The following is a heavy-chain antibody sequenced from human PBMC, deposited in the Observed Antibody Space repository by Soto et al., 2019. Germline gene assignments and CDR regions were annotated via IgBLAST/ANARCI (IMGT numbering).Heavy chain of an antibody. V-gene: IGHV1-2*04. D-gene: IGHD6-25*01. CDR1: GYTFTGYY. CDR2: INPNSGGT. J-gene: IGHJ5*02. Sequence: GASVKVSCKASGYTFTGYYMHWVRQAPGQGLEWMGWINPNSGGTNYAQKFQGWVTMTRDTSISTAYMELSRLRSDDTAVYYCARANGYTPNWFDPCGQGTLVTVSS. CDR3: ARANGYTPNWFDP.